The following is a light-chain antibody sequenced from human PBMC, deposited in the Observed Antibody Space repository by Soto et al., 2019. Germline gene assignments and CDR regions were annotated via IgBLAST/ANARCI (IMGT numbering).Light chain of an antibody. CDR2: AND. CDR1: SSNIGSNA. V-gene: IGLV1-44*01. J-gene: IGLJ2*01. Sequence: QSVLTQPPSVSGTPGQRVTISCSGSSSNIGSNAVNWYQQLPGTAPKLLIYANDQRPSGVPDRFSGSKSGTSASLAISGLQSEDEGDYYCAAWDDNLNGLFGGGTKLTVL. CDR3: AAWDDNLNGL.